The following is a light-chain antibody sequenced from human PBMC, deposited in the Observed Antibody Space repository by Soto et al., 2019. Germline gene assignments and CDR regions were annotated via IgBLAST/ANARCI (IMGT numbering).Light chain of an antibody. CDR1: SSDVGSYDL. Sequence: QSALTQPASVSGPPGQSIVISCNGSSSDVGSYDLVSWYLQYPGKAPKVIIFEGTKRLSGVSDRFSGSKSGNTASLTISGLQADDEADYYCSTHTTSGALQVFGTGTKLTVL. V-gene: IGLV2-14*02. CDR3: STHTTSGALQV. CDR2: EGT. J-gene: IGLJ1*01.